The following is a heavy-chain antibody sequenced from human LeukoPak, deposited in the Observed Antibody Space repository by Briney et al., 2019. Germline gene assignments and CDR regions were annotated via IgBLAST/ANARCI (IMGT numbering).Heavy chain of an antibody. Sequence: SETLSLTCTVSGDSISSSSYYWSWIRQPPVKGLEWIGYIYDSGSTNYNPSLKSRVTISVDTSKNQFSLKLSSVTAADTAVYYCACLTTADAFDIWGQGTMVTVSS. V-gene: IGHV4-61*01. CDR1: GDSISSSSYY. CDR2: IYDSGST. D-gene: IGHD3-22*01. J-gene: IGHJ3*02. CDR3: ACLTTADAFDI.